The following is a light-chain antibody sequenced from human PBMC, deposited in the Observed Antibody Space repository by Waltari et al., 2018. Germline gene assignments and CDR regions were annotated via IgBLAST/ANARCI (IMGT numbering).Light chain of an antibody. CDR3: QQYGNSPPFS. Sequence: EIVLTQSPGTLSLSPGERATLSCRASQSVSSSYLAWYQQKPGQAPRLLIYGVSYRATGIPDRFSGSGSGTDFTLTISRLEPEDFAVYYCQQYGNSPPFSFGPVTKVDIK. J-gene: IGKJ3*01. V-gene: IGKV3-20*01. CDR2: GVS. CDR1: QSVSSSY.